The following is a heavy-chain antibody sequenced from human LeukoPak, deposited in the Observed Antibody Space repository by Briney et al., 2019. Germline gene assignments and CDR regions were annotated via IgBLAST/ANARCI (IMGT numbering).Heavy chain of an antibody. CDR3: AGNRNALGDVNWLDP. Sequence: SETLSLTCTVSGASISGYYWNWIRQSPGKGLEWIAFIYDTGSSNYNPALRSRVTISVDTSKNQFSLKLKSVTAADTAVYYCAGNRNALGDVNWLDPWGQGTLVTVSS. CDR2: IYDTGSS. V-gene: IGHV4-59*01. CDR1: GASISGYY. J-gene: IGHJ5*02. D-gene: IGHD3-16*01.